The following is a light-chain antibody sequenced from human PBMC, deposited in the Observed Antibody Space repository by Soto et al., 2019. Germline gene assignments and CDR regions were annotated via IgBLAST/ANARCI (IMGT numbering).Light chain of an antibody. CDR1: SSNIGNNY. V-gene: IGLV1-51*02. CDR2: GNN. Sequence: QSALTQPPSVSAAPGQKVTISCSGSSSNIGNNYVSWYQQLPGTAPKLLIYGNNKRPSDIPDRFSGSKAGTSAALGITGLQTGDEADYYCETWDSSLSAAVFGGGTKLTVL. CDR3: ETWDSSLSAAV. J-gene: IGLJ2*01.